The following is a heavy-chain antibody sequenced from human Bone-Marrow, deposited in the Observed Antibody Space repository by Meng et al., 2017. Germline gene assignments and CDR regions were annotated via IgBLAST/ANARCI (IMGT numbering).Heavy chain of an antibody. J-gene: IGHJ3*02. CDR2: SYTSGST. V-gene: IGHV4-4*07. D-gene: IGHD1-1*01. CDR3: AIVLRGTGTSLDAFDI. Sequence: GSLTLSCTVSSGSLSSYYWSWIRPPDGKGLGWIGRSYTSGSTNYNPSLKSLATMSVDTSKNQFSLKLSSVTAADTAVYYCAIVLRGTGTSLDAFDIWGQGTMVTVSS. CDR1: SGSLSSYY.